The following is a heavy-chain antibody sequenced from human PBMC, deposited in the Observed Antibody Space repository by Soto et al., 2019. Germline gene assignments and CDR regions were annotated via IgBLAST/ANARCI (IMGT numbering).Heavy chain of an antibody. Sequence: QVQLQESGPGLVKPSGTLSLTCAVSSCSISSSYWWSWVRQPPGKGLEWIGAIYHSGSTNYNPSLQSRVTISVHKSKSQFSLNLSSVTAADTAVYYCAREAYCSRARCYGGAFDIWGEGTMVTVSS. CDR2: IYHSGST. CDR1: SCSISSSYW. D-gene: IGHD2-2*01. CDR3: AREAYCSRARCYGGAFDI. J-gene: IGHJ3*02. V-gene: IGHV4-4*02.